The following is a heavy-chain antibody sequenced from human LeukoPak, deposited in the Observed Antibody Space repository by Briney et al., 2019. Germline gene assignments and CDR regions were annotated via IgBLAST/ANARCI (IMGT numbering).Heavy chain of an antibody. J-gene: IGHJ6*04. CDR1: GFTFSSYS. V-gene: IGHV3-21*01. Sequence: GGSLRPSCAASGFTFSSYSMNWVRQAPGKGLEWVSSISSSSSYIYYADSVKGRFTISRDNAKNSLYLQMNSLRAEDTAVYYCASAPTSGAMDVWGKGTTVTVSS. D-gene: IGHD4-11*01. CDR2: ISSSSSYI. CDR3: ASAPTSGAMDV.